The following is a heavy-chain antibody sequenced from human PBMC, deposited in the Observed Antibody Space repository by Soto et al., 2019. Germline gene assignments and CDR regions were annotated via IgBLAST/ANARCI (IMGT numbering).Heavy chain of an antibody. CDR1: GGSISSSSYY. Sequence: QLQLQESGPGLVKPSETLSLTCTVSGGSISSSSYYWGSIRQPPGKGLEWIGSIYYSGSTYYNPSRTSRVTISGDTSKNQFSLKLSSVTAADTAVYYCAAVDIVATPIWGQGTMVIVSS. V-gene: IGHV4-39*01. CDR2: IYYSGST. CDR3: AAVDIVATPI. D-gene: IGHD5-12*01. J-gene: IGHJ3*02.